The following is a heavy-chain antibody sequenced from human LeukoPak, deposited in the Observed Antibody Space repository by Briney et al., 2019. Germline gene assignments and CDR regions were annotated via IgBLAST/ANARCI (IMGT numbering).Heavy chain of an antibody. Sequence: SETLSLTCTVSGGSISSGSYYWSWIRQPAGKGLEWIGRIYTSGSTNYNPSLKSRVTISVDTSKNQFSLKLSSVTAADTAVYYCARVSSSKYYYYYYYMDVWGKGTTVTVSS. CDR1: GGSISSGSYY. D-gene: IGHD6-13*01. V-gene: IGHV4-61*02. CDR2: IYTSGST. CDR3: ARVSSSKYYYYYYYMDV. J-gene: IGHJ6*03.